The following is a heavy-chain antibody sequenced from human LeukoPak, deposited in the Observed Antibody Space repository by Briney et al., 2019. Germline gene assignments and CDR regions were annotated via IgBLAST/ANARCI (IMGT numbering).Heavy chain of an antibody. V-gene: IGHV3-7*01. CDR3: ARGQWLVGKSAFDI. CDR2: IKQDGSEK. J-gene: IGHJ3*02. D-gene: IGHD6-19*01. Sequence: GGSLRLSCAASGFTFSSYWMSWVRQAPGKGLEWVANIKQDGSEKYYVDSVKGRFAISRDNAKNSLYLQMNSLRAEDTAVYYCARGQWLVGKSAFDIWGQGTMVTVSS. CDR1: GFTFSSYW.